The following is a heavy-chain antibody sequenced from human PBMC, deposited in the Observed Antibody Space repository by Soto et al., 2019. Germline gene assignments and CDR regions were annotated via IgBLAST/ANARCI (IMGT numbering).Heavy chain of an antibody. CDR1: GFTFSSYA. V-gene: IGHV3-23*01. CDR2: ISGSGGIT. Sequence: EVQLLESGGGLVQPGGSLRLSCAASGFTFSSYAMSWVRQAPGKGLEWVSAISGSGGITYYADSVKGRFTISRDNSKNTLYLQMNSLRAEDTAVYYCAKTLGDCSGGIFYSLLGWFDPWGQGNLVTVSS. J-gene: IGHJ5*02. CDR3: AKTLGDCSGGIFYSLLGWFDP. D-gene: IGHD2-15*01.